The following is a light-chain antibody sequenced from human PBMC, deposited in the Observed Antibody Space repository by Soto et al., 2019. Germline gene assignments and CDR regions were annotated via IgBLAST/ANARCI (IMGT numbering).Light chain of an antibody. CDR3: QQYYTYPRT. CDR1: HGVSSY. CDR2: AAS. J-gene: IGKJ1*01. Sequence: AIRMTQSPSSFSASTGDRVTITCRASHGVSSYLAWYQQQPGKAPQLLINAASKLQSGVPSRFSGSGSGTEFTLTISGLQSEDFAVYFCQQYYTYPRTFGQGTTVEI. V-gene: IGKV1-8*01.